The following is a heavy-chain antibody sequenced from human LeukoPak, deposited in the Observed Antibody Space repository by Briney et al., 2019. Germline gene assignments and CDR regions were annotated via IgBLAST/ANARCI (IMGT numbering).Heavy chain of an antibody. CDR1: GFSFSDYA. D-gene: IGHD2-8*01. V-gene: IGHV3-23*01. CDR2: ISGSAGTS. Sequence: SRGSLRLSCAASGFSFSDYAMSWVRQAPGKGLEWVSGISGSAGTSYHADSVKGRFTISRDNSKNTLYLQMNSLRVEDTAVYYCARDRGVTPRRNYFDYWGQGSLVAVSS. J-gene: IGHJ4*02. CDR3: ARDRGVTPRRNYFDY.